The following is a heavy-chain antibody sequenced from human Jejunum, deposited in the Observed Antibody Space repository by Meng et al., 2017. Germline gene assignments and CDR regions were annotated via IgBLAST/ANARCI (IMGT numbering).Heavy chain of an antibody. Sequence: GESLKISWAASGFSFRSFAMCWVRQTPGKGLEWVSAIKGSGDGTMYADSVRGRFIISRDNSKNTLYLQMNSLRVEDTAVYYCAKDPNGDYIGAFDSWGQGAMVTVSS. CDR1: GFSFRSFA. CDR3: AKDPNGDYIGAFDS. CDR2: IKGSGDGT. D-gene: IGHD4-17*01. V-gene: IGHV3-23*01. J-gene: IGHJ3*01.